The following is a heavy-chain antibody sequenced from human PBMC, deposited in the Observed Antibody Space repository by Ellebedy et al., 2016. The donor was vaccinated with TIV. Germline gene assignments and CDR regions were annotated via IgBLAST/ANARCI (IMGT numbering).Heavy chain of an antibody. CDR3: VKGHGDSGTY. V-gene: IGHV3-7*03. D-gene: IGHD3-10*01. CDR1: GFTFSTYW. J-gene: IGHJ4*02. Sequence: GESLKISCAASGFTFSTYWMHWVRQAPGKGLEWVAYIKQDGSEMDYVDSVKGRFTISRDNTKNSLYLQMNSLRAEDTALYYCVKGHGDSGTYWGKGTLVTVSS. CDR2: IKQDGSEM.